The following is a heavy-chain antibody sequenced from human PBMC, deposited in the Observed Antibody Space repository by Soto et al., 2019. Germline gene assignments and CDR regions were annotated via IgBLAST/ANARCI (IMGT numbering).Heavy chain of an antibody. Sequence: EVQLLESGGGLVQHGGSLRLSCAASGFTLNNYVMSWVRRAPGKGLEWVSAITGGGDNTYFADSVKGRFTISRDNSKNTLYLQLNNLRAEDTAVYYCAKEMRGWGTFDYWGQGTLVTVSS. J-gene: IGHJ4*02. CDR1: GFTLNNYV. CDR3: AKEMRGWGTFDY. CDR2: ITGGGDNT. V-gene: IGHV3-23*01. D-gene: IGHD6-19*01.